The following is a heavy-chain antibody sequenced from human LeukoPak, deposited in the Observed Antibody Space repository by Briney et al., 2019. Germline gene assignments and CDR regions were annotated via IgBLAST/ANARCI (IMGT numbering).Heavy chain of an antibody. V-gene: IGHV3-11*04. J-gene: IGHJ4*02. D-gene: IGHD3-22*01. CDR2: ISSSGSTI. Sequence: GGSLRLSCAASGFTFSDYYMSWTRQAPGKGLEWVSYISSSGSTIYYADSVKGRFTISRDNAKNSLYLQMNSLRAEDTAMYYCARYYYDSSGYYYKDYWGQGTLVTVSS. CDR3: ARYYYDSSGYYYKDY. CDR1: GFTFSDYY.